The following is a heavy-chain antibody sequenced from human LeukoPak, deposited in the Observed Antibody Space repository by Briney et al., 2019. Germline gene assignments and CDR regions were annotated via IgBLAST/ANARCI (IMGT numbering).Heavy chain of an antibody. V-gene: IGHV3-30*02. CDR1: GFTFSIYG. CDR3: AKDGVLIAAAAPSFDY. J-gene: IGHJ4*02. CDR2: IRYDGSNK. Sequence: PGGSLRLSCAASGFTFSIYGMHWVRQAPGKGLEWVAFIRYDGSNKYYADSVKGRFTISRDNSKNTLYLQMNSLRAEDTAVYYCAKDGVLIAAAAPSFDYWGQGTLVTVSS. D-gene: IGHD6-13*01.